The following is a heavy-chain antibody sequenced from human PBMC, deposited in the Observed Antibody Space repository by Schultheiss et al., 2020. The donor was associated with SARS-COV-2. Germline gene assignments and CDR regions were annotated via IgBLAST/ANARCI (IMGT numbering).Heavy chain of an antibody. Sequence: SQTLSLTCPVSGGSISSGDYYWSWIRQHPGKGLEWIGYIYYSGSTNYNPSLKSRVTISVDTSKNQFSLKLSSVTAADTAVYYCARPTRTVPDDAFDIWGQGTMVTVSS. J-gene: IGHJ3*02. D-gene: IGHD4-17*01. CDR2: IYYSGST. CDR3: ARPTRTVPDDAFDI. CDR1: GGSISSGDYY. V-gene: IGHV4-31*03.